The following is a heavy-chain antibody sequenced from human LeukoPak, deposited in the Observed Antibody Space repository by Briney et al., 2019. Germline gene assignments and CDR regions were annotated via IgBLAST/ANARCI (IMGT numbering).Heavy chain of an antibody. CDR2: ISGSGSST. CDR3: AKDRGSSSSDWYFDL. V-gene: IGHV3-23*01. J-gene: IGHJ2*01. CDR1: GFTFSRYS. Sequence: GGSLRLSCAASGFTFSRYSMNWVRQAPGKGLEWVSVISGSGSSTYYADSVEGRFTISRDNSMNTLYLQMNSLRAEDTAVYYCAKDRGSSSSDWYFDLWGRGTVVTVSS. D-gene: IGHD6-6*01.